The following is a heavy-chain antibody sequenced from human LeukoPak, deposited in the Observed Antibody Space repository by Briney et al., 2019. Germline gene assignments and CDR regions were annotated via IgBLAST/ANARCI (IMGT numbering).Heavy chain of an antibody. CDR1: GYSFTTYW. CDR2: IFPGDSDT. J-gene: IGHJ4*02. Sequence: GESLKISCKGSGYSFTTYWIGWVRQMPGKGLECMGIIFPGDSDTRYSPSFQGQVTISADKSITTAYLQWSSLKASDTAMYYCARLISGRTLDAYNSFDYWGQGTLVTVSS. D-gene: IGHD5-24*01. V-gene: IGHV5-51*01. CDR3: ARLISGRTLDAYNSFDY.